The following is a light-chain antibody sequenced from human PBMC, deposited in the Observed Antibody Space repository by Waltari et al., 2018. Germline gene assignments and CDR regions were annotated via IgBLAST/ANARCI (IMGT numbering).Light chain of an antibody. CDR2: GNS. J-gene: IGLJ1*01. V-gene: IGLV1-40*01. Sequence: QSVLTQPPSVSGAPGQRVTISCTGSRSNIGAGYDVHWYQQLPGTAPKLLIYGNSNRPSGVPDRFSGSKSGTSASLAITGLQAKDEADYYCQSYDSSLSGWVFGTGTKVTVL. CDR1: RSNIGAGYD. CDR3: QSYDSSLSGWV.